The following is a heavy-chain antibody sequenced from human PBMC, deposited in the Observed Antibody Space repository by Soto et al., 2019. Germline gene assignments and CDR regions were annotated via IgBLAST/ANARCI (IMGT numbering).Heavy chain of an antibody. CDR2: ISAYNGNT. CDR3: ARDQGSSGWSSYYGMDV. J-gene: IGHJ6*02. CDR1: GYTFTSYG. Sequence: ASVKVSCKASGYTFTSYGISWVRQAPGQGLEWMGWISAYNGNTNYAQKLQGRVTMTTDTSTSTAYMELRSLRSDDTAVYYCARDQGSSGWSSYYGMDVWGQGTTVTVS. V-gene: IGHV1-18*01. D-gene: IGHD6-19*01.